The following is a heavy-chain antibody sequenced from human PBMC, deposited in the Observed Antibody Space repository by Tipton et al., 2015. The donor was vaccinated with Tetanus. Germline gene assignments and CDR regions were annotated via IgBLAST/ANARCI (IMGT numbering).Heavy chain of an antibody. CDR1: GFTFSTYT. Sequence: QLVQSGGGLVKPGGSLRLSCAASGFTFSTYTINWVRQAPGKGLEWVSSISSTSYYLYYADSAKGRFTLSRDNAKNSLYLQMNSLRAEDTAVYYCAREGSGQDFDYWGRGTLVTVSS. J-gene: IGHJ4*02. V-gene: IGHV3-21*01. CDR2: ISSTSYYL. D-gene: IGHD3-10*01. CDR3: AREGSGQDFDY.